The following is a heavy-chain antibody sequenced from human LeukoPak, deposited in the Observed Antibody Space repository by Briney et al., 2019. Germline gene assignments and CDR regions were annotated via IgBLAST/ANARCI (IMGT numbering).Heavy chain of an antibody. CDR3: ARADMVRGVMYYGMDV. CDR1: GFTFSSYG. Sequence: ESGGSLRLSCAASGFTFSSYGMPWVRQAPGKGLEWVAVIWYDGSNKYYADSVKGRFTISRDNSKNTLYLQMNSLRAEDTAVYYCARADMVRGVMYYGMDVWGQGTTVTVFS. CDR2: IWYDGSNK. V-gene: IGHV3-33*01. J-gene: IGHJ6*02. D-gene: IGHD3-10*01.